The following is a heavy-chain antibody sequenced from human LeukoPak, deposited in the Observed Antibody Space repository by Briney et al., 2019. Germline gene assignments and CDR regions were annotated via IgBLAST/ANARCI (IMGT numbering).Heavy chain of an antibody. CDR1: GYTFTSYY. CDR3: ARTVDSSGYYTEYFQH. CDR2: INPSGGST. D-gene: IGHD3-22*01. Sequence: RASVKVSCKASGYTFTSYYTHWVRQAPGQGLEWMGIINPSGGSTSYAQKFQGRVTMTRDMSTSTVYMELSSLRSEDTAVYYCARTVDSSGYYTEYFQHWGQGTLVTVSS. V-gene: IGHV1-46*01. J-gene: IGHJ1*01.